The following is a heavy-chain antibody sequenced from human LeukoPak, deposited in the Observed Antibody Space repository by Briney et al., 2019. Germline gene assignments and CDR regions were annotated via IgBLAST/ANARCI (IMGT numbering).Heavy chain of an antibody. CDR1: GGSFSGYY. V-gene: IGHV4-59*01. CDR2: FYYSGST. J-gene: IGHJ3*02. CDR3: ARYYDFWSGYYHAFDI. D-gene: IGHD3-3*01. Sequence: PSETLSLTCAVYGGSFSGYYWSWIRQPPGKGLEWIGYFYYSGSTNYNPSLKSRVTISVDTSKNQFSLKLSSVTAADTAVYYCARYYDFWSGYYHAFDIWGQGTMVTVSS.